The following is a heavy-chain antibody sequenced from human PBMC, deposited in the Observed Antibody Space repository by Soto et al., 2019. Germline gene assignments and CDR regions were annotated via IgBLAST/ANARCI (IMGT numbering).Heavy chain of an antibody. CDR3: ARGDGHSYGSTFDC. CDR1: GFTFSSYA. V-gene: IGHV3-30*19. J-gene: IGHJ4*02. CDR2: ISYDGSNK. Sequence: QVQLVESGGGVVQPGRSLRLSCAASGFTFSSYAMHWVRQAPGKGLQWVAFISYDGSNKYYADSVTGRFTISRDNSKNTLYLQMNSLRAEDTAVYYCARGDGHSYGSTFDCWGQGTLVTVSS. D-gene: IGHD5-18*01.